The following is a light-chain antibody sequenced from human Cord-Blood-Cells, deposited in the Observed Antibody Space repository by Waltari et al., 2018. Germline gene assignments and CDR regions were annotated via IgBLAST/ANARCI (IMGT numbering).Light chain of an antibody. J-gene: IGKJ1*01. CDR1: QRVLYSSNNKNY. CDR3: QQCYSTPQ. V-gene: IGKV4-1*01. Sequence: DIVMTQPPDSLAVSLGERATINCKSSQRVLYSSNNKNYLAWYQQKPGQPPKLLIYWASTRESGVPDRFSGSGSGTDCTRTISSLQAEDVAVYYCQQCYSTPQFGQGTKVEIK. CDR2: WAS.